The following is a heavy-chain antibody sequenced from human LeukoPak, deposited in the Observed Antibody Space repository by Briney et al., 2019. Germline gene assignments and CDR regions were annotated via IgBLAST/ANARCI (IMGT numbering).Heavy chain of an antibody. Sequence: PSETLSLTCGFCGGSFRNYYWSCIRQSPGKGLEWIGEINQSGRTNYNPSLKTRLTISVDTAKNLFSLNLTSMTAADTATYYCAVRDGHSTSSGDTWGQGTLVTVSS. J-gene: IGHJ5*02. CDR2: INQSGRT. D-gene: IGHD6-6*01. CDR3: AVRDGHSTSSGDT. V-gene: IGHV4-34*01. CDR1: GGSFRNYY.